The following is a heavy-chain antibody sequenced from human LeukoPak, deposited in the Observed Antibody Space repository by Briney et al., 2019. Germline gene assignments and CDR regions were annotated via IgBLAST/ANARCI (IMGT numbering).Heavy chain of an antibody. J-gene: IGHJ4*02. CDR1: GHTFTGYY. V-gene: IGHV1-2*02. CDR3: ARPPYVFYGSGSRDYYFDY. CDR2: INPNSGGT. Sequence: ASVKVSCKASGHTFTGYYMHWVRQAPGQGLEWMGWINPNSGGTNYAQKFQGRVTMTRDTSISTAYMELSRLRSDDTAVYYCARPPYVFYGSGSRDYYFDYWGQGTLVTVSS. D-gene: IGHD3-10*01.